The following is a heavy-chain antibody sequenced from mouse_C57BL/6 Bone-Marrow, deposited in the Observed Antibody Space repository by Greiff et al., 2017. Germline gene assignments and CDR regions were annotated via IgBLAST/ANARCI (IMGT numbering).Heavy chain of an antibody. CDR3: AREDYYGNCGWFAY. CDR2: IYPRSGTT. Sequence: QVQLQQSGAELARPGASVKLSCTASGYTFTSYGISWVKQRPGQGLEWIGEIYPRSGTTYYNEKFKGKATLTADKSSSTVYMELRSLTSEDTAVYFCAREDYYGNCGWFAYWGQGTLVTVSA. V-gene: IGHV1-81*01. J-gene: IGHJ3*01. D-gene: IGHD2-1*01. CDR1: GYTFTSYG.